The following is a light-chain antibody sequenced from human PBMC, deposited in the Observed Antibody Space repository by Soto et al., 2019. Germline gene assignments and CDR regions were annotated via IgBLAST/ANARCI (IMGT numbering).Light chain of an antibody. Sequence: IQMTQPPSTLSGSLGDRLTITCGASQTISSWLAWYQQKPGKAPKLLIYKASTLKSGVPSRFSGSGSGTEFTLTISSLQPDDFATYYCQHYNSYSEAFGQGTRLEI. CDR3: QHYNSYSEA. CDR2: KAS. V-gene: IGKV1-5*03. J-gene: IGKJ5*01. CDR1: QTISSW.